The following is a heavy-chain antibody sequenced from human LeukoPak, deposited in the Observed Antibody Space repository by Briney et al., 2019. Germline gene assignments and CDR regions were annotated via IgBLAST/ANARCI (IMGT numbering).Heavy chain of an antibody. J-gene: IGHJ4*02. D-gene: IGHD3-10*01. V-gene: IGHV1-2*04. CDR1: GYTFTGYY. Sequence: ASVKVSCTASGYTFTGYYMHWVRQAPGQGLEWMGWINPNSGGTNYAQKFQGWLTMTRDTSISTAYMELSRLRSDDTAVYYCARGVYGSRPRYFDYWGEGTLVTVSS. CDR2: INPNSGGT. CDR3: ARGVYGSRPRYFDY.